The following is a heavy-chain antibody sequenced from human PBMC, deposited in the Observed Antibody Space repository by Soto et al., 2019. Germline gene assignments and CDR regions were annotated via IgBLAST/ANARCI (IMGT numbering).Heavy chain of an antibody. J-gene: IGHJ4*02. V-gene: IGHV3-23*01. CDR3: AKRSSSSTFDY. CDR2: ISGSDDST. D-gene: IGHD6-6*01. CDR1: GFTFSSYA. Sequence: EVQLLESGGGLVQPGESLRLSCAASGFTFSSYAMSWVRQAPGKGLEWVSVISGSDDSTYYADSVKGRFTISRDNSKNTLYLQMNSLRAEDPAVYYCAKRSSSSTFDYWGQGTLVTVYS.